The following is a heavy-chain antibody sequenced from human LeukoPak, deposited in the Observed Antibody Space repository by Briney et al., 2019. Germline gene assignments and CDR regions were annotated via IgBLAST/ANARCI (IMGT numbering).Heavy chain of an antibody. J-gene: IGHJ4*02. CDR2: IYTSGST. D-gene: IGHD5-18*01. CDR1: GNSISSGDYY. Sequence: PSETLSLTCTVSGNSISSGDYYWSWIRQPAGKGLEWIGRIYTSGSTTYNPSLKSRVTISVDTSKNQFSLKVSSVTAADTAVYYCARTQQQYSYGPLGYWGQGTLVTVSS. V-gene: IGHV4-61*02. CDR3: ARTQQQYSYGPLGY.